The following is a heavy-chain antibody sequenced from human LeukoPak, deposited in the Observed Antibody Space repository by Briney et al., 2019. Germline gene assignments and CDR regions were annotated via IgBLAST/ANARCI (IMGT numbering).Heavy chain of an antibody. J-gene: IGHJ4*02. CDR3: ARSPSPYSSGWYFDY. CDR2: TYQRSKWYN. Sequence: SQTLSLTCAISGDSVSIDSAAWNWIRQSPSRGLEWLGRTYQRSKWYNDYAVSVKSRITINPDISKNQFSLQLNSVTPEDTAVYYCARSPSPYSSGWYFDYWGQGTLVTVSS. V-gene: IGHV6-1*01. D-gene: IGHD6-19*01. CDR1: GDSVSIDSAA.